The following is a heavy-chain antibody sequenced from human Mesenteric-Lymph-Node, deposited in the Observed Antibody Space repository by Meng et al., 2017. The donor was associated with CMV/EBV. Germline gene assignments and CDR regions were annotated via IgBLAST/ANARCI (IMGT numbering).Heavy chain of an antibody. CDR2: IIPIFGTA. CDR1: YA. V-gene: IGHV1-69*06. D-gene: IGHD5-12*01. J-gene: IGHJ6*02. CDR3: ARDPRGFGGYDASYYYYGMDV. Sequence: YAISWVRQAPGQGLEWMGGIIPIFGTANYAQKFQGRVTITADKSTSTAYMELSSLRSEDTAVYYCARDPRGFGGYDASYYYYGMDVWGQGTTVTVSS.